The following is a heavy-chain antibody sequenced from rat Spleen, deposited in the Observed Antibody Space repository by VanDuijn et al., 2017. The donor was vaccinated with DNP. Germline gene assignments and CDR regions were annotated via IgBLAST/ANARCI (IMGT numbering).Heavy chain of an antibody. Sequence: EVQLVESGGGLVQPGRSLKLSCAVSGITFSNHDMGWVRQAPTRGLEWVASISSGGSNTFYRDSVKGRVTISRDDAKSTLYLQMNSLRSEDTATYYCIRSYYDGSYYLPYWYFDFWGPGTMVTVSS. D-gene: IGHD1-12*02. CDR2: ISSGGSNT. CDR3: IRSYYDGSYYLPYWYFDF. CDR1: GITFSNHD. V-gene: IGHV5S23*01. J-gene: IGHJ1*01.